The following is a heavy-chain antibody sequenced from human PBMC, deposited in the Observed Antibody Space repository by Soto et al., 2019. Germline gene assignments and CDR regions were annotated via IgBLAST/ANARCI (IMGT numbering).Heavy chain of an antibody. CDR3: AKDRFSNQLFIDY. CDR2: ISYDGSNK. Sequence: QVQLVESGGGMVQPGRSLRLSCAASGFTFSSYGMHWVRQAPGKGLEWVAVISYDGSNKYYTDSVKGRFTISRDNSKNTLYLQMNSLRVEDTAVYYCAKDRFSNQLFIDYWGQGTLVTVSS. J-gene: IGHJ4*02. V-gene: IGHV3-30*18. D-gene: IGHD4-4*01. CDR1: GFTFSSYG.